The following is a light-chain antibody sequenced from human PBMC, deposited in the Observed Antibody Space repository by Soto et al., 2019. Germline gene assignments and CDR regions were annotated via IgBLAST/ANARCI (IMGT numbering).Light chain of an antibody. CDR1: QSINSRY. Sequence: EIVLTQSPDTLSLSPGERATLSCRASQSINSRYLAWYQQKPGQAPRLLIYGASSRATGIPDRFSGSGSGTDFPLSISRLEPEDFAVYSFQQFGSSPGFTFGPGTKVDIK. CDR2: GAS. V-gene: IGKV3-20*01. CDR3: QQFGSSPGFT. J-gene: IGKJ3*01.